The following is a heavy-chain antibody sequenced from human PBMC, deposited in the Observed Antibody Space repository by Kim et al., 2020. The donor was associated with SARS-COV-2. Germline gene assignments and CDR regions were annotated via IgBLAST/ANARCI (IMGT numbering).Heavy chain of an antibody. CDR3: ARGTLITPMGY. CDR2: T. D-gene: IGHD3-22*01. Sequence: TSYAQKFQGRVTMTRDTSTSTVYMELSSLRSEDTAVYYCARGTLITPMGYWGQGTLVTVSS. V-gene: IGHV1-46*01. J-gene: IGHJ4*02.